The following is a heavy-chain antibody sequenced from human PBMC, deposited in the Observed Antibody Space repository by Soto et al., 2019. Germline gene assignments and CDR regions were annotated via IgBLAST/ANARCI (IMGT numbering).Heavy chain of an antibody. CDR2: VYYTGTS. CDR3: ARVSIAAAGFNYYYGMDV. CDR1: GSTIIGSY. Sequence: KLSETLPLPCTVSGSTIIGSYCSWIRQPPGKGLEWIGYVYYTGTSDYSPSLQTRVTISADRSKNQFSLKLRSVTPADSGVYYCARVSIAAAGFNYYYGMDVWGPGTTVTVSS. J-gene: IGHJ6*02. V-gene: IGHV4-59*01. D-gene: IGHD6-13*01.